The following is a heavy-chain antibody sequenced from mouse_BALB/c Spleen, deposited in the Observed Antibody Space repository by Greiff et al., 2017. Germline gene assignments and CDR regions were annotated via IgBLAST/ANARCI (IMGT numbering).Heavy chain of an antibody. Sequence: QVQLQQPGAELVKPGASVKLSCKASGYTFTSYYMYWVKQRPGQGLEWIGGINPSNGGTNFNEKFKSKATLTVDKSSSTAYMQLSSLTSEDSAVYYCTSNYYGSSYGDYWGQGTTLTVSS. CDR2: INPSNGGT. V-gene: IGHV1S81*02. J-gene: IGHJ2*01. CDR1: GYTFTSYY. D-gene: IGHD1-1*01. CDR3: TSNYYGSSYGDY.